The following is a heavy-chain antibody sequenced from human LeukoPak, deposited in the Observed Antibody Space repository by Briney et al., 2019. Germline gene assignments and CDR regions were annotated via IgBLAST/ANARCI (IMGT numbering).Heavy chain of an antibody. CDR3: ARSGTVTTWNY. CDR1: GGSISTGGYY. D-gene: IGHD4-17*01. CDR2: IYYSGTT. Sequence: PSQTLSLTCTVSGGSISTGGYYWSWIRQHPGKGLEWIGYIYYSGTTYYNPSLKSRVSISLDTSKNQFSLNLSSVTAADTAVYYCARSGTVTTWNYWGQGTLLTLSS. V-gene: IGHV4-31*03. J-gene: IGHJ4*02.